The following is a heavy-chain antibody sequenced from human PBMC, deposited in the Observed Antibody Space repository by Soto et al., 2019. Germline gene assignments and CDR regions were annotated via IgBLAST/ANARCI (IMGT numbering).Heavy chain of an antibody. CDR2: ISGQIAKT. CDR3: ARGPPSGSFSLTPRY. J-gene: IGHJ4*02. Sequence: DALKVSYKASGYSFHNFGIVWVRQAPGQGLEWMGWISGQIAKTNYAQKFQGKVTMTTDTSTSTAYMELNTLTSDDTAMYYCARGPPSGSFSLTPRYWGQLTLFTVSS. D-gene: IGHD1-26*01. CDR1: GYSFHNFG. V-gene: IGHV1-18*04.